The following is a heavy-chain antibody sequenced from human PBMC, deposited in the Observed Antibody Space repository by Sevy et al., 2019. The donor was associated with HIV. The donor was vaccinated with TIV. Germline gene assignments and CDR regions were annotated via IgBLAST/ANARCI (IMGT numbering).Heavy chain of an antibody. Sequence: SETLCLTCTVSGGSVSSGSYYWSWIRQPPGKGLEWIGYIYYSGSTNYNPSLKSRVTISVDTSKNQFSLKLSSVTAADTAVYYCAREGRRAYDSSGYYYRNAFDIWGQGTMVTVSS. CDR2: IYYSGST. J-gene: IGHJ3*02. D-gene: IGHD3-22*01. CDR3: AREGRRAYDSSGYYYRNAFDI. V-gene: IGHV4-61*01. CDR1: GGSVSSGSYY.